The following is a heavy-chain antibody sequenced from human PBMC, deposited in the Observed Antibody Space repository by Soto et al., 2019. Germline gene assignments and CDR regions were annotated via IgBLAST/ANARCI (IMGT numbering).Heavy chain of an antibody. J-gene: IGHJ3*02. V-gene: IGHV3-23*01. CDR1: GFTSSSYA. D-gene: IGHD3-22*01. Sequence: GGSLRLSCAASGFTSSSYAMSWVRQAPEKGLEWVSGISGSGGSTYYTDSVKGRFTISRDNSKNTLYLQMNSLRAEDTAVYYCAKDRTITMIVVPHAFDIWGRGTMVTVSS. CDR3: AKDRTITMIVVPHAFDI. CDR2: ISGSGGST.